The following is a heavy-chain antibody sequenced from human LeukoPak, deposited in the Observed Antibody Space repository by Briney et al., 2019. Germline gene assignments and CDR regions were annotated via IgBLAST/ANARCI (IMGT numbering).Heavy chain of an antibody. J-gene: IGHJ4*02. CDR3: AREFSSGWTHFDY. D-gene: IGHD6-19*01. V-gene: IGHV3-74*03. Sequence: GGSLRLTCAAAGFTFSNYWTHWVRQAPGKGLGWVSRINGDGSSTTYADSVKGRLTISRENAKNTLYLQVNSLRAEDTAVYYCAREFSSGWTHFDYWGQGTLVTVSS. CDR2: INGDGSST. CDR1: GFTFSNYW.